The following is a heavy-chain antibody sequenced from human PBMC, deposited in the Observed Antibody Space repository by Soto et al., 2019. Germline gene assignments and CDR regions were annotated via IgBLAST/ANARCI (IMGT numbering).Heavy chain of an antibody. CDR2: IYYSGST. J-gene: IGHJ6*02. Sequence: PETLSLTRTVSGGSISSSSYYWGWIRQHPAKGLEWIGNIYYSGSTYYNPSLKSRVTISVDRSKNQFSLKLSSVTAADTAVYYCASSYDYVWGSYHPNGMDVWGQGTTVTVSS. CDR3: ASSYDYVWGSYHPNGMDV. D-gene: IGHD3-16*02. V-gene: IGHV4-39*07. CDR1: GGSISSSSYY.